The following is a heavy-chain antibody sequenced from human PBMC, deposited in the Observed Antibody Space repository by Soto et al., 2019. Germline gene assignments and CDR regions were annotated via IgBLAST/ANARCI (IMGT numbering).Heavy chain of an antibody. CDR3: ARGVLRYYRYGMDV. CDR1: GDSVSSYY. Sequence: QVQLQESGPGLAKPSETLSLSCTVSGDSVSSYYWSWIRQLPGRGLEWIGYIYISGNTNYNPSLKSRVTISRDTSKNQFSLNLKSVTAADTAVYYCARGVLRYYRYGMDVWGQGTTVTVSS. CDR2: IYISGNT. J-gene: IGHJ6*02. V-gene: IGHV4-59*02.